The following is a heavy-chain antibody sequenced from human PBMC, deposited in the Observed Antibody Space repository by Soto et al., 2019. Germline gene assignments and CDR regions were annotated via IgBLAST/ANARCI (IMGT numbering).Heavy chain of an antibody. CDR1: GDSISSGGSY. D-gene: IGHD1-26*01. V-gene: IGHV4-31*03. Sequence: LSLTCTVSGDSISSGGSYWTWIRQHPGKGLEWIGYTYYIGSPYYNPSLQSRVTISVDTSKNQVSLKLSSVTAADTAVYYCARAGGTVAAINFYGLDVWGQGTTVTVSS. CDR2: TYYIGSP. CDR3: ARAGGTVAAINFYGLDV. J-gene: IGHJ6*02.